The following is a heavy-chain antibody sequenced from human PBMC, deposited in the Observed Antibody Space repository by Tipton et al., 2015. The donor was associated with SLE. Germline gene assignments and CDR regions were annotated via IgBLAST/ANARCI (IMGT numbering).Heavy chain of an antibody. Sequence: TLSLTCTVSGGSITSGSYYWSWIRQPAGKGLEWIGYIYTSGTTNYSPSLKSRVTMSVDTSKNQFSLKLISVTAADTAVYYCTRVEDYYDSSGYDYWGQGTLVTVSS. CDR1: GGSITSGSYY. D-gene: IGHD3-22*01. CDR2: IYTSGTT. V-gene: IGHV4-61*09. CDR3: TRVEDYYDSSGYDY. J-gene: IGHJ4*02.